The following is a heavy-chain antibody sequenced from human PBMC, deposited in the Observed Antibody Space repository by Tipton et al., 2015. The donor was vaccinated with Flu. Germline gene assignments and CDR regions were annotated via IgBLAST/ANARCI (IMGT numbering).Heavy chain of an antibody. V-gene: IGHV4-31*03. CDR3: ARGLYGSGSYQRRYFDY. CDR2: IYYSGTT. D-gene: IGHD3-10*01. Sequence: TLSLTCSVSGGSISSGGAYWSWVRQHPGKGLEWIGCIYYSGTTYYNPSLKSRLTLSVDTSKNQFSLKLSSVTAADTAVYYCARGLYGSGSYQRRYFDYWGQGTLVTVSS. J-gene: IGHJ4*02. CDR1: GGSISSGGAY.